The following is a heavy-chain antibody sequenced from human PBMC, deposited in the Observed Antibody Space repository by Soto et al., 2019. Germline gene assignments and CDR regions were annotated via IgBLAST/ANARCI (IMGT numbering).Heavy chain of an antibody. CDR3: ARGVLYTAPWFDP. J-gene: IGHJ5*02. CDR1: GYTFTSYA. D-gene: IGHD2-8*01. Sequence: GASVKVSCKASGYTFTSYAMHWVRQAPGQRLEWMGWINAGNGNTKYSQKFQGRVTITRDTSASTAYMELSSLRSEDTAVYYCARGVLYTAPWFDPWGQGTLVTVYS. V-gene: IGHV1-3*01. CDR2: INAGNGNT.